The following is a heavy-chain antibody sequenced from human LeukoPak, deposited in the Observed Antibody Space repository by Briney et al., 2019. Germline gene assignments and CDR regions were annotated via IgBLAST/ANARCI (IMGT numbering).Heavy chain of an antibody. CDR3: AKESGYNYGMDV. D-gene: IGHD3-22*01. V-gene: IGHV3-23*01. Sequence: GGSLRLSCTASGFTFSSYAMSWVRQAPGKGLERVSDISGSGSRTSYVDSVKGRFTISRDNSKNTLYLQMNSLRAGDTAVYYCAKESGYNYGMDVWGQGTTVTVSS. CDR1: GFTFSSYA. J-gene: IGHJ6*02. CDR2: ISGSGSRT.